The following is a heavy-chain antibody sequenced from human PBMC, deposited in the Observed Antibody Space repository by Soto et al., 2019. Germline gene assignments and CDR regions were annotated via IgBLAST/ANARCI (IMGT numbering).Heavy chain of an antibody. CDR1: GFTFSNYW. V-gene: IGHV3-7*01. CDR3: ASFAYYDYIWGSYLDY. J-gene: IGHJ4*02. Sequence: EVQLVESGGGLVQPGGSLRLSCAASGFTFSNYWMSWVRQAPGKGLEWVANIKQDGSEKYYVDSVKGRFTISRDNAKSSLFLQMNSLRAEDTAVYYCASFAYYDYIWGSYLDYWGQGTLVTVSS. D-gene: IGHD3-16*02. CDR2: IKQDGSEK.